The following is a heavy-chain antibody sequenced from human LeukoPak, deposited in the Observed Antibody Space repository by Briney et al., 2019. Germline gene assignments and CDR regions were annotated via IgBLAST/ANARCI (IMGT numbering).Heavy chain of an antibody. CDR3: ARDPSWTRGYFDY. CDR1: GGSISSYY. D-gene: IGHD2-2*01. V-gene: IGHV4-59*01. J-gene: IGHJ4*02. CDR2: IYYSGTT. Sequence: SGTLSLTCTVSGGSISSYYWSWIRQPPGXGLEWIGYIYYSGTTNYNPSLESRVTISVDTSKNQFSLNLTSVTAADTAVYFCARDPSWTRGYFDYWGQGTLVTVSS.